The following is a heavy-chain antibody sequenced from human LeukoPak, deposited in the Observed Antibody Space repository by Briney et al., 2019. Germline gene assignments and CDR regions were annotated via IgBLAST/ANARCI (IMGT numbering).Heavy chain of an antibody. Sequence: GRSLRLSCAASGFTFSSYAMHWVRQAPGKGLEWVAVISYDGSNKYYADSVKGRFTISRDNSKNTLYLQMNSLRAEDMAVYYCARERAGGQNYYYYGMDVWGQGTTVTVSS. CDR2: ISYDGSNK. D-gene: IGHD3-16*01. V-gene: IGHV3-30-3*01. CDR3: ARERAGGQNYYYYGMDV. J-gene: IGHJ6*02. CDR1: GFTFSSYA.